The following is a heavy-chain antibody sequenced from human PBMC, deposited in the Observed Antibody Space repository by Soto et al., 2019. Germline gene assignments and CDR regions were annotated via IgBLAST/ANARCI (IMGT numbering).Heavy chain of an antibody. CDR3: SCDSDWLFLSPGYYYYGMDV. J-gene: IGHJ6*02. Sequence: EVQLVESGGGLVQPGGSLRLSCAASGFTFSSYSMNWVRQAPGKGLEWVSYISSSSRTIYYADAVKGRFTISSDNAKKSLYLHMKSIRDEDTAVYYCSCDSDWLFLSPGYYYYGMDVWGQGTTVTVSS. CDR1: GFTFSSYS. V-gene: IGHV3-48*02. D-gene: IGHD3-9*01. CDR2: ISSSSRTI.